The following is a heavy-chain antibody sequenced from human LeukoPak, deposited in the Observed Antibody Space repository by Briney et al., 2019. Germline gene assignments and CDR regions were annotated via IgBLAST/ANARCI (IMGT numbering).Heavy chain of an antibody. CDR3: AKGRDLDF. CDR1: GFTFSSYG. J-gene: IGHJ4*02. V-gene: IGHV3-30*02. Sequence: PGGSLRLSCAASGFTFSSYGMHWVRQAPGKGLEWVAFIRYDGSNKYYADSVKGRFTISRDNSKSTLYLQMESLRTEDTAVYFCAKGRDLDFWGQGTLVTVSS. CDR2: IRYDGSNK.